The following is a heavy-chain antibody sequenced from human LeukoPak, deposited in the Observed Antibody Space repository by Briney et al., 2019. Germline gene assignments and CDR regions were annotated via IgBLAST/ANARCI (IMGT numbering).Heavy chain of an antibody. Sequence: SMKVSCKASGGTFSSYAISWVRQAPGQGLEWMGGIIPIFGTANYAQKFQGRVTITADESTSTAYMELSSLRSEDTAVYYCARDNANWGFELQGYFDYWGQGTLVTVSS. D-gene: IGHD7-27*01. V-gene: IGHV1-69*13. CDR2: IIPIFGTA. CDR1: GGTFSSYA. CDR3: ARDNANWGFELQGYFDY. J-gene: IGHJ4*02.